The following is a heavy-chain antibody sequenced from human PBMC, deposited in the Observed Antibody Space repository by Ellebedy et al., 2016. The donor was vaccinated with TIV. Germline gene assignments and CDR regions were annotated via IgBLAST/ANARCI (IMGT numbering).Heavy chain of an antibody. CDR2: ISDSGGST. D-gene: IGHD2-8*01. V-gene: IGHV3-66*01. CDR3: ARDVATIPLMVSGYGMDV. CDR1: GGSISSYY. Sequence: PSETLSLTCTVSGGSISSYYWSWVRQAPGKGLEWVSGISDSGGSTYYADSVKGRFTISRDNSKNTLYLQMHSLRAEDTAVYYCARDVATIPLMVSGYGMDVWGRGTTVTVSS. J-gene: IGHJ6*02.